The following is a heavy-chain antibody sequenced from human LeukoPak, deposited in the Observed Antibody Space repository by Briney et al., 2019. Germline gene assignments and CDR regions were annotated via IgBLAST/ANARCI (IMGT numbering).Heavy chain of an antibody. CDR2: IYSGGST. J-gene: IGHJ3*02. D-gene: IGHD3-3*01. CDR3: AREGAYYDFWSGYLGAFDI. CDR1: GFTFSDYY. V-gene: IGHV3-66*01. Sequence: GGSLRLSCAASGFTFSDYYMSWVRQAPGKGLEWVSVIYSGGSTYYADSVKGRFTISRDNSKNTLYLQMNSLRAEDTAVYYCAREGAYYDFWSGYLGAFDIWGQGTMVTVSS.